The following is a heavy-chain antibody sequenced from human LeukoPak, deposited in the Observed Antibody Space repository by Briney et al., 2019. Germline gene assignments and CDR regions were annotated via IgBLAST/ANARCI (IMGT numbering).Heavy chain of an antibody. Sequence: PGGSLRLSCAASGFTVSSNYMSWVRQAPGKGLEWVSVIYSGGNTYYADSVKGRFTISRDNSKSTLYLQMNSLRAEDTAVYYCAREYPPWPPDYWGQGTLVTVSS. CDR3: AREYPPWPPDY. CDR2: IYSGGNT. V-gene: IGHV3-66*01. J-gene: IGHJ4*02. CDR1: GFTVSSNY.